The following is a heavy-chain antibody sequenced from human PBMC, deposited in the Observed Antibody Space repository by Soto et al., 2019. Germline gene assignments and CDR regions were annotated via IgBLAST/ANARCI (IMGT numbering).Heavy chain of an antibody. CDR1: GFTFSSYG. V-gene: IGHV3-33*01. CDR2: IWSDGSNK. CDR3: ARDPDSYGSYYFDY. D-gene: IGHD5-18*01. J-gene: IGHJ4*02. Sequence: QVQLVESGGGVVQPGRSLRLSCAASGFTFSSYGMHWVRKAPGKGLEWVAVIWSDGSNKYYADSVKGRFTISRDNSKNTLYLQMNSLRAEDTAVYYCARDPDSYGSYYFDYWGQGTLVTVSS.